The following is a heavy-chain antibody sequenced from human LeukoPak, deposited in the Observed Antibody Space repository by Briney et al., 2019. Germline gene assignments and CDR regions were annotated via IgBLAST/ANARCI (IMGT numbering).Heavy chain of an antibody. D-gene: IGHD6-13*01. Sequence: SETLSLTCTVSGYSISSGYYWGWIRQPPGKGLEWIGSIYHSGSTYYNPSLKSRVTISVDTSKNQFSLKLSSVTAADTAVYYCAKGSSSWLLMYYFDYWGQGTLVTVSS. CDR3: AKGSSSWLLMYYFDY. J-gene: IGHJ4*02. CDR1: GYSISSGYY. V-gene: IGHV4-38-2*02. CDR2: IYHSGST.